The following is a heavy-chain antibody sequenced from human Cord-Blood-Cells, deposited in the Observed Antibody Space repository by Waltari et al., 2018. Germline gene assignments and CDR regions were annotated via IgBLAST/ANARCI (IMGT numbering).Heavy chain of an antibody. CDR2: ISWGGGIT. CDR1: GFTFDDYT. V-gene: IGHV3-43*01. CDR3: AKGGIAAADAFDI. J-gene: IGHJ3*02. D-gene: IGHD6-13*01. Sequence: EVQLVESGGVVVQPGGSLRLSCAASGFTFDDYTMHWARQAPGKGLEWVFFISWGGGITYYAFSVKCRCTSSEDNNNNSRYLQMNSLRTEDTALYYCAKGGIAAADAFDICCQGTMITISS.